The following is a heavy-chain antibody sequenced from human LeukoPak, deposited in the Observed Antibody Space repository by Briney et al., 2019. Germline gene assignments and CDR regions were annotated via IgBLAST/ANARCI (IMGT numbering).Heavy chain of an antibody. Sequence: PGGSLRLSCTTSGFIFGDYAMSWVRQAPGKGLEWVGFIRSKAYGGTTEYAASVKGRFTISRDDSKSIAYLQMNSLKTEDTAVYYCTRDQTPYYWGQGTLVTVSS. CDR1: GFIFGDYA. V-gene: IGHV3-49*04. CDR3: TRDQTPYY. CDR2: IRSKAYGGTT. J-gene: IGHJ4*02.